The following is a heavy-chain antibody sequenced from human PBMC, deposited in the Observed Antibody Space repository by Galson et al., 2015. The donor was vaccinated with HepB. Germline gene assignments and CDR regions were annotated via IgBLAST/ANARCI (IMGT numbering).Heavy chain of an antibody. CDR3: ARDVVVGYSGFFDY. D-gene: IGHD5-12*01. V-gene: IGHV1-3*01. J-gene: IGHJ4*02. CDR1: GYTFTSYA. Sequence: SVKVSCKASGYTFTSYAMHWVRQAPGQRLEWMGWINAGNGNTKYSQKFQGRVTITRDTSASTAYMELSSLRSEDTAVYYCARDVVVGYSGFFDYWGQGTLVTVSS. CDR2: INAGNGNT.